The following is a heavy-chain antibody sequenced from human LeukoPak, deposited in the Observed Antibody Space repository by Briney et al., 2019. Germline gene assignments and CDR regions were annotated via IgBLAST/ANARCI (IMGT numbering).Heavy chain of an antibody. CDR1: GFTVSSNS. Sequence: GGSLRLSCTVSGFTVSSNSMSWVRQAPGKGLEWVSFIYSGTTHYSDSVKGRFTISRDNSKNTLYLQMNSLRAEDTAVYYCATYSGAHHKTFDDWGQGTLVTVSS. CDR2: IYSGTT. D-gene: IGHD1-26*01. V-gene: IGHV3-53*01. CDR3: ATYSGAHHKTFDD. J-gene: IGHJ4*02.